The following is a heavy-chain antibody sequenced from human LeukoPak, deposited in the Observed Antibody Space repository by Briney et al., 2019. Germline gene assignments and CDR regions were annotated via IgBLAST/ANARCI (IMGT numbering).Heavy chain of an antibody. D-gene: IGHD6-13*01. CDR2: INPNSGGT. J-gene: IGHJ4*02. V-gene: IGHV1-2*02. CDR3: ARVRYSSSWEVSDY. CDR1: GYTFTGYY. Sequence: ASVKVSCKASGYTFTGYYMHWVRQAPGQGLEWMGWINPNSGGTNYAQKFQGRVTMTRDTSISTAYMELSRLRSDDTAVYYCARVRYSSSWEVSDYWGQGTLVTVSS.